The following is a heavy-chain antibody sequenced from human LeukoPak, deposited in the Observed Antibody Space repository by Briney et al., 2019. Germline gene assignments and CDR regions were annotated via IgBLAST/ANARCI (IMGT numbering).Heavy chain of an antibody. D-gene: IGHD1-1*01. V-gene: IGHV3-48*01. CDR3: ARENWNYYYYYGMDV. J-gene: IGHJ6*02. CDR2: ISSSSSTI. CDR1: GFTFGSYS. Sequence: GGSLRLSCAASGFTFGSYSMNWVRQAPGKGLEWVSYISSSSSTIYYADSVKGRSTISRDNAKNSLYLQMNSLRAEDTAVYYCARENWNYYYYYGMDVWGQGTTVTVSS.